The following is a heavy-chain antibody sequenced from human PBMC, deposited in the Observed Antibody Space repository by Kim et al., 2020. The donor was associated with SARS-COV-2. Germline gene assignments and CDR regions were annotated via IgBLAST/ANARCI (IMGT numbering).Heavy chain of an antibody. Sequence: YYVDSVKGRCTMSRDNAKNSLYLERNSLRPEDTALYYCASLDSAQVPGVFWGQGTLVTVSS. D-gene: IGHD3-10*01. V-gene: IGHV3-7*03. CDR3: ASLDSAQVPGVF. J-gene: IGHJ4*02.